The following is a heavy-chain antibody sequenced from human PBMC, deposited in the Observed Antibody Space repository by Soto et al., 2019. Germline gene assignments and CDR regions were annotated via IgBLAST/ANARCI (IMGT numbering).Heavy chain of an antibody. CDR1: GGSITSSR. CDR3: ASDTHTAFTQYFDT. J-gene: IGHJ5*02. V-gene: IGHV4-59*01. CDR2: TACTGNT. D-gene: IGHD2-21*01. Sequence: KTXDSLSSPFGVSGGSITSSRWSWIPKFPGKGLEGIACTACTGNTNYNPSRKSRVTISIDTSKNQLSLKLNSMPAADTAVYYCASDTHTAFTQYFDTWGQGTLVTVSS.